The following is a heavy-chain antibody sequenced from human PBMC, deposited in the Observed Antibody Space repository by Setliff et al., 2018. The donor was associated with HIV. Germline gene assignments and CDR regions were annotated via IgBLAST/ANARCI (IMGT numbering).Heavy chain of an antibody. V-gene: IGHV4-39*07. CDR2: IYYGGST. Sequence: SETLSLTCTVSGGSISSSSYYWGWIRQPPGKGLEWIGSIYYGGSTYSNPSLKSRLTISVDTSKNQFSLKLSSVTAADTAVYYCARGHEWLRIWGQGMLVTVSS. CDR3: ARGHEWLRI. J-gene: IGHJ4*02. D-gene: IGHD5-12*01. CDR1: GGSISSSSYY.